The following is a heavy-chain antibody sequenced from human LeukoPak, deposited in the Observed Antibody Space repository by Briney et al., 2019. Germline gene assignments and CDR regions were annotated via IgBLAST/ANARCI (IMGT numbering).Heavy chain of an antibody. CDR2: IYSGGST. CDR3: ARYSDTGYSSSWYSTPFDY. D-gene: IGHD6-13*01. Sequence: GRSLRLSCAASGFTVSTNYMSWVRQAPGKGLEWVSVIYSGGSTYYSDSVKGRFTISRDNSKNTLYLQMNSLRAEDTAVYYCARYSDTGYSSSWYSTPFDYWGQGTLVTVSS. CDR1: GFTVSTNY. V-gene: IGHV3-53*01. J-gene: IGHJ4*02.